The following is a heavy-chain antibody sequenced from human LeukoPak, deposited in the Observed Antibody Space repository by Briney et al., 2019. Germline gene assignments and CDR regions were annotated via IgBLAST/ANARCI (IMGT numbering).Heavy chain of an antibody. J-gene: IGHJ5*02. Sequence: KSGESLKISCKGSGFSFSTYWIAWVCQMPGKGLEWMGIIYPSDSDTRYSPSFQGQVTISADKSISTAYLQWSSLKASDTAMYYCARSPNHNWFDPWGQGTLVTVSS. D-gene: IGHD2-8*01. CDR2: IYPSDSDT. CDR1: GFSFSTYW. V-gene: IGHV5-51*01. CDR3: ARSPNHNWFDP.